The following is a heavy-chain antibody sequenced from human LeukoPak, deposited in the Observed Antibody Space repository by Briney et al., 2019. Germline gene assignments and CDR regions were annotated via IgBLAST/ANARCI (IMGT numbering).Heavy chain of an antibody. V-gene: IGHV3-9*01. CDR3: AKGQYYDSSGYPFDY. D-gene: IGHD3-22*01. J-gene: IGHJ4*02. Sequence: PGRSLRLSCAASGFTFDDYAMHWVRQAPGKGLEWVSGISWNSGSIGYADSVKGRFTISRDNAKNSLYLQMNSLRAEDTALYYCAKGQYYDSSGYPFDYWGQGTLVTVSS. CDR1: GFTFDDYA. CDR2: ISWNSGSI.